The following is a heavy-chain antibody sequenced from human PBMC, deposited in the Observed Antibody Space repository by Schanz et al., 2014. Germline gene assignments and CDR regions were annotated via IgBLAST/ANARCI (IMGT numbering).Heavy chain of an antibody. CDR1: GFTFSSYG. V-gene: IGHV3-30*02. Sequence: QVQLVESGGGVVQPGGSLRLSCAASGFTFSSYGMHWVRQAPGKGLEWVAFIRYDGSNKYYADSVKGRFTISRDNSKNTLYLQMNSLRVEDTAVYYCAKRGTIGVGFDQNGMDVWGQGTTVIVSS. CDR3: AKRGTIGVGFDQNGMDV. D-gene: IGHD3-3*01. J-gene: IGHJ6*02. CDR2: IRYDGSNK.